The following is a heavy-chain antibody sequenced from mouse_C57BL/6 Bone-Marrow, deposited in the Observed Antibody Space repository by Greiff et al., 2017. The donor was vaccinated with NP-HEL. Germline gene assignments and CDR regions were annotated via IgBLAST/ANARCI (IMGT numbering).Heavy chain of an antibody. CDR2: IDPNSGGT. Sequence: QSCNASGYTFTSYWMHWVKQRPGRGLEWIGRIDPNSGGTKYNEKFKSKATLTVDKHSSTAYMQPSSLTSEDSAVSYPNDYFDYWGHSTTLTVSS. D-gene: IGHD4-1*01. V-gene: IGHV1-72*01. CDR1: GYTFTSYW. J-gene: IGHJ2*01. CDR3: NDYFDY.